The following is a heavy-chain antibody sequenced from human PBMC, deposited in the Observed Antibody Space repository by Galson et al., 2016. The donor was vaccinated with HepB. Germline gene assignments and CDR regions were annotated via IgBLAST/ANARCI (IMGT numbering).Heavy chain of an antibody. CDR3: AADVDSKSVPFDY. V-gene: IGHV3-15*01. CDR2: IKAILDGGAA. Sequence: QAPGKGLQWVGRIKAILDGGAADYAAPVKGRFVIARSESKNTVYLHINRLTTEDTAMYFCAADVDSKSVPFDYWGQGTLVAVSS. J-gene: IGHJ4*02. D-gene: IGHD3-9*01.